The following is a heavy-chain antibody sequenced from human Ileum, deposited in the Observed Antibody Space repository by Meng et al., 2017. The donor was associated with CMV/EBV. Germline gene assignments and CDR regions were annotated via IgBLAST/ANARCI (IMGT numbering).Heavy chain of an antibody. CDR3: ARKYCGSSNCYPFDY. Sequence: ETLSLTCAVYGGSFSGYYWSWIRQSPGQGLEWIGQINHSGSASYNPSLRRRVTISEDTSKNQFSLRLTSVTAADTAIYYCARKYCGSSNCYPFDYWGQGELVTVSS. V-gene: IGHV4-34*01. CDR1: GGSFSGYY. CDR2: INHSGSA. J-gene: IGHJ4*02. D-gene: IGHD2-2*01.